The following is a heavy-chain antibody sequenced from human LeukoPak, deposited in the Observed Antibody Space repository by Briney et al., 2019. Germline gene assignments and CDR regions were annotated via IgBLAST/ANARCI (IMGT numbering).Heavy chain of an antibody. Sequence: ASVKVSCKASGYTFTGYYMHWVRQAPGQGLEWMGWINPNSGGINYAQKFQGRVTMTRDTSISTAYMELSRLRSDDTAVYYCARPLLWWPQVGYFDYWGQGTLVTVSS. CDR2: INPNSGGI. D-gene: IGHD4/OR15-4a*01. CDR3: ARPLLWWPQVGYFDY. J-gene: IGHJ4*02. CDR1: GYTFTGYY. V-gene: IGHV1-2*02.